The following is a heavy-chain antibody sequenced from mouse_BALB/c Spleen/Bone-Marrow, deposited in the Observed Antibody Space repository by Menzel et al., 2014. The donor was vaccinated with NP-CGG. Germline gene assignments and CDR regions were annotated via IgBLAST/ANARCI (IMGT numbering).Heavy chain of an antibody. CDR1: GYTFTDYI. V-gene: IGHV1-62-2*01. CDR2: FYPGSGNI. D-gene: IGHD1-1*01. CDR3: TRHFYGSSYFDY. Sequence: QVQLQQSGAELVKPGASVKLSCKASGYTFTDYIIHWIKQRSGQGLEWIGWFYPGSGNIKYNEKFKDKATLTADKSSSTVYMELGRLTSEDSAVYFFTRHFYGSSYFDYWGQGTTLTVSS. J-gene: IGHJ2*01.